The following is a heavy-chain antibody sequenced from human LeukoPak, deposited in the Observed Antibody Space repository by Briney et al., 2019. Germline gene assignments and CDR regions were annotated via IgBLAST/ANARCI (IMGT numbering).Heavy chain of an antibody. CDR3: VRGDPYDFWSGYYNNAFDY. V-gene: IGHV3-48*01. Sequence: GRSLRLSCAASGFTFSSYGMHWVRQAPGKGLEWVSYITSSSSTIYYADSVKGRFTISRDNAKNSLYLQMNSLRAEDTAVYYCVRGDPYDFWSGYYNNAFDYWGQGTLVTVSS. J-gene: IGHJ4*02. CDR1: GFTFSSYG. CDR2: ITSSSSTI. D-gene: IGHD3-3*01.